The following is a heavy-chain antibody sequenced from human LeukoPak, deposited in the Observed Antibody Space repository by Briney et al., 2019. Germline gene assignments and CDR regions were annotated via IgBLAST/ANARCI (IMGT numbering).Heavy chain of an antibody. CDR2: IYYSGST. CDR3: ARDFGPAYCGGDRASCFQH. V-gene: IGHV4-59*01. D-gene: IGHD2-21*02. J-gene: IGHJ1*01. Sequence: SETLSLTCIVSGGSISSYYWSWIRQPPGKGLEWIGYIYYSGSTNYNPSLKSRVTISVDTSKNQFSLKLSSVTAADTAVYYCARDFGPAYCGGDRASCFQHWGQGTLVTVSS. CDR1: GGSISSYY.